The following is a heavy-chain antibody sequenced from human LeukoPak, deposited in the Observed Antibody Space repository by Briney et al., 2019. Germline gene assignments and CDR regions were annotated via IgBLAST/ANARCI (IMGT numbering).Heavy chain of an antibody. V-gene: IGHV1-18*01. CDR3: ARGRYSYGYSGYYYYGMDV. J-gene: IGHJ6*02. CDR1: GYTFTSYG. CDR2: ISAYNGNT. Sequence: GASVKVSCKASGYTFTSYGISWVRQAPGQGLEWMGWISAYNGNTNYAQKLQGRVTMTTDTSTSTAYMELSSLRSEDTAVYYCARGRYSYGYSGYYYYGMDVWGQGTTVTVSS. D-gene: IGHD5-18*01.